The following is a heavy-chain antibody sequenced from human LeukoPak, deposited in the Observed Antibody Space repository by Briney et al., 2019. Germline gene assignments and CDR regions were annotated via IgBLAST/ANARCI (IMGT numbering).Heavy chain of an antibody. V-gene: IGHV3-43*02. CDR1: GFTFDDYA. D-gene: IGHD3-22*01. CDR3: AKEHYYDSSGYFDY. Sequence: PGGSLRLSCAASGFTFDDYAMHWVRQAPGKGLEWVSLISGDGGSTYYADSVKGRFTISRDNSKNYLYLQMNSLRTEDTALYYCAKEHYYDSSGYFDYWGQGTLVTVSS. J-gene: IGHJ4*02. CDR2: ISGDGGST.